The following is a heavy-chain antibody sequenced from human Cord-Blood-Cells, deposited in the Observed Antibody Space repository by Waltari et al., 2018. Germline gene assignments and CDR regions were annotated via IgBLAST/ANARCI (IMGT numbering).Heavy chain of an antibody. CDR2: IYYSGST. CDR1: GGPISSRSYY. CDR3: ARLDSGSYDENWFDP. D-gene: IGHD1-26*01. V-gene: IGHV4-39*01. Sequence: QLQLQESGPGLVKPSETLSLTCTVSGGPISSRSYYWGRSRQPPGKGLEWIGSIYYSGSTYYNPSLKSRVTISVDTSKNQFSLKLSSVTAADTAVYYCARLDSGSYDENWFDPWGQGTLVTVSS. J-gene: IGHJ5*02.